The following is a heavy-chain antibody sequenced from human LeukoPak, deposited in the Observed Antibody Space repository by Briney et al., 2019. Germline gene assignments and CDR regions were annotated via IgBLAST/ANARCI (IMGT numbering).Heavy chain of an antibody. D-gene: IGHD1-26*01. CDR1: GFTFSSHA. Sequence: PGGSLRLSCAVSGFTFSSHAMHWVRQAPGKGLEWLAFTSYDGDSKFHADSVKDRFTISRDNAKNSLYLQMNSLRAEDTAVYYCAKDIVGASLDYWGQGTLVTVSS. J-gene: IGHJ4*02. V-gene: IGHV3-30-3*01. CDR2: TSYDGDSK. CDR3: AKDIVGASLDY.